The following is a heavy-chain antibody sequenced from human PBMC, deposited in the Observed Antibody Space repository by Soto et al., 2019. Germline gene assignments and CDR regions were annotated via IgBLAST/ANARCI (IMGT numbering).Heavy chain of an antibody. D-gene: IGHD5-18*01. J-gene: IGHJ4*02. V-gene: IGHV4-61*01. CDR3: ARGGGLTATFDY. Sequence: QVQLQESGPGLVKPSETLSLTCTVSGGSVSGGSYYWSWIRQPPGKGLECIGYIYDSGSNNYNPSLKSRVTISVDTSKNQFSLRLRSVTAADTAVYYCARGGGLTATFDYWGQGTLVTVSS. CDR1: GGSVSGGSYY. CDR2: IYDSGSN.